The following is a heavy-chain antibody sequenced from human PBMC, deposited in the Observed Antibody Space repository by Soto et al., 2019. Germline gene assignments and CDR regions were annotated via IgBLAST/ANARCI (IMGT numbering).Heavy chain of an antibody. Sequence: QVQLVQSGAEVQKPGSSVKVSCQASGGTFSSYTISWVRQAPGQGLEWMGRIIPILGIANYAQKFQGRVTITADKSTSTAYMELSSLRSEDTAVYYCARDRCSGGSCYLYYYYMDVWGKGTTVTVSS. V-gene: IGHV1-69*08. CDR3: ARDRCSGGSCYLYYYYMDV. D-gene: IGHD2-15*01. CDR2: IIPILGIA. CDR1: GGTFSSYT. J-gene: IGHJ6*03.